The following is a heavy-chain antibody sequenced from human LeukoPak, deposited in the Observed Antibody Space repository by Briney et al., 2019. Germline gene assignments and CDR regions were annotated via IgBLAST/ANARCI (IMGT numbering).Heavy chain of an antibody. CDR1: GGSFSGYY. CDR3: ARAGYCSGGSCYFSFSGMDV. Sequence: PSETLSLTCAVYGGSFSGYYWSWIRQPPGKGLEWIGEINHSGSTNYNPSLKSRVTISVDTSKNQFSLKLSSVTAADTAVYYCARAGYCSGGSCYFSFSGMDVWGQGTTVTVSS. J-gene: IGHJ6*02. D-gene: IGHD2-15*01. CDR2: INHSGST. V-gene: IGHV4-34*01.